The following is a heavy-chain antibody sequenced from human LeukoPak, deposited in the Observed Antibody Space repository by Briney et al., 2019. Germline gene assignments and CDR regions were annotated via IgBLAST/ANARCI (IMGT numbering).Heavy chain of an antibody. CDR1: EFTFSSFA. D-gene: IGHD3-22*01. CDR2: VSGSGGST. Sequence: GGSLRLSCAASEFTFSSFAMSWVRQAPGKGLEWVSRVSGSGGSTYYADSVKGRFSISRDNSKKTLYLQMNSLRAEDTAVYYCARDSSGYGSFDYWGWGTLVTVSS. CDR3: ARDSSGYGSFDY. V-gene: IGHV3-23*01. J-gene: IGHJ4*02.